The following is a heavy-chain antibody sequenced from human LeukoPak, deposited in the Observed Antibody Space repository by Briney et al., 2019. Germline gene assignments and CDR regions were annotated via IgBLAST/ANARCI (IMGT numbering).Heavy chain of an antibody. CDR3: AKLYSSSWYYYYYMDV. D-gene: IGHD6-13*01. CDR2: ISGSGGNT. V-gene: IGHV3-23*01. CDR1: GFTFTSYA. Sequence: GGSLRLSCAASGFTFTSYAMNWVRQAPGKGLEWVSAISGSGGNTYYADSVKGRFSISRDNSKNTLYLQMNSLRAEDTAVYYCAKLYSSSWYYYYYMDVWGKGSTATVSS. J-gene: IGHJ6*03.